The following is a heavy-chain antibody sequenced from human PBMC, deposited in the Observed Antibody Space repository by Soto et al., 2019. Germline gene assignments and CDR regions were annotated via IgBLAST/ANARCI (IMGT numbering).Heavy chain of an antibody. Sequence: GGSLRLSCVASGFTFSTYTINWVRQAPGKGLEWVSGIRVFSPGTFYSESVKGRFTISRDNAKNSLYLQMNSLRAEDTAVYYCARDRGYDAHDYYYNAMDVWGQGTTVTVSS. J-gene: IGHJ6*02. D-gene: IGHD2-15*01. V-gene: IGHV3-21*01. CDR3: ARDRGYDAHDYYYNAMDV. CDR1: GFTFSTYT. CDR2: IRVFSPGT.